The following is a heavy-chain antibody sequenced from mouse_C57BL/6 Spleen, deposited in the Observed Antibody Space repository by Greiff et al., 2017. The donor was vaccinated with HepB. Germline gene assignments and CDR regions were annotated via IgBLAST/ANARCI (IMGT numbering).Heavy chain of an antibody. J-gene: IGHJ4*01. V-gene: IGHV3-6*01. CDR1: GYSITSGYY. D-gene: IGHD1-1*01. Sequence: EVQLVESGPGLVKPSQSLSLTCSVPGYSITSGYYWNWIRQFPGNKLEWMGYISYDGSNNYNPSLKNRISITRDTSKNQFFLKLNSVTTEDTATYYCAREGYGSSYLYYYAMDYWGQGTSVTVSS. CDR2: ISYDGSN. CDR3: AREGYGSSYLYYYAMDY.